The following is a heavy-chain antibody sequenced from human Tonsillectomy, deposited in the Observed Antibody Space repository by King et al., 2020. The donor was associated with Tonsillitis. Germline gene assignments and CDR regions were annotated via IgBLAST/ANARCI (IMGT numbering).Heavy chain of an antibody. CDR3: ARGGYCSGGSCYPDYGMDV. J-gene: IGHJ6*02. V-gene: IGHV1-2*02. D-gene: IGHD2-15*01. CDR1: GYIFTGHY. Sequence: VQLVESGAEVRKPGASVKVSCTASGYIFTGHYLYWVRQAPGQGLEWMGWINPNTGDTNYAQKFQGRVTMTRDTSISTAYMDLSRLRSDDTAVHYCARGGYCSGGSCYPDYGMDVWGQGTTVTVSS. CDR2: INPNTGDT.